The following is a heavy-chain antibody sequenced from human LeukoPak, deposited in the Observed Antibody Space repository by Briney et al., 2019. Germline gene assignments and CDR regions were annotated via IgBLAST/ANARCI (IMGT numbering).Heavy chain of an antibody. D-gene: IGHD6-19*01. CDR1: GYTFTSYA. Sequence: ASVKVSCKASGYTFTSYAMNWVRQAPGQGLEWMGWINPNSGGTNYAQKFQGRVTMTRDTSISTAYMELSRQRSDDTAVYYCARDLGISGWYAPPLRYFDYWGQGTLLTVSS. CDR2: INPNSGGT. CDR3: ARDLGISGWYAPPLRYFDY. V-gene: IGHV1-2*02. J-gene: IGHJ4*02.